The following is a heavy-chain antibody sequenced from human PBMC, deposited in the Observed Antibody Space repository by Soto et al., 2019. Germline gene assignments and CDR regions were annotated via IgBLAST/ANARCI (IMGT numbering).Heavy chain of an antibody. CDR3: ARVAPSRSSTGYVP. CDR2: INPNSGDT. J-gene: IGHJ4*02. CDR1: GYTFTAYY. D-gene: IGHD2-2*01. V-gene: IGHV1-2*02. Sequence: QVHLVQSGAEVKKPGASVKVSCKASGYTFTAYYMHWVRQAPGEGLEWMGWINPNSGDTNYAQNFQGRVTMNRDTSINTAYMELSRLKSNDTAVYYCARVAPSRSSTGYVPWGQGTLVTVSS.